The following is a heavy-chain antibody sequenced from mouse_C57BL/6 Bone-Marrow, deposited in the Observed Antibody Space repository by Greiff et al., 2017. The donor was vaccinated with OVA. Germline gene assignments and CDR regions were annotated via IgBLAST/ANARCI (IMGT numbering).Heavy chain of an antibody. D-gene: IGHD1-1*01. V-gene: IGHV1-52*01. J-gene: IGHJ3*01. Sequence: QVQLQQPGAELVRPGSSVKLSCKASGYTFTSYWMHWVKQRPIQGLEWSGNIDPSDSENHYNQKFKDKAPLTVDKSSSTAYMQLSSLTSEDSAVYYCARWGNGSSYFAYWGQGTLVTVSA. CDR2: IDPSDSEN. CDR3: ARWGNGSSYFAY. CDR1: GYTFTSYW.